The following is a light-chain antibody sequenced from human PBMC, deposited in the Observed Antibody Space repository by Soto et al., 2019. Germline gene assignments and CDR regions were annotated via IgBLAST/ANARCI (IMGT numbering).Light chain of an antibody. Sequence: EIVLTQSPGTLSLSPGERATNSCRASQSVSSSHLAWYQQKPGQAPRLLIYAASGRATGIPDRFSGSGSGTDFTLIITRLQPEDFAVYYCHQYGSTPTFGQGTKVDIK. CDR1: QSVSSSH. J-gene: IGKJ1*01. V-gene: IGKV3-20*01. CDR2: AAS. CDR3: HQYGSTPT.